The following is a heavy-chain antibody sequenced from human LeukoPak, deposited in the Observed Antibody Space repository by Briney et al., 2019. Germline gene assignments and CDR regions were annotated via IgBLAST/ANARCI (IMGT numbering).Heavy chain of an antibody. CDR3: ARAMVRGLSNPFDS. D-gene: IGHD3-10*01. Sequence: ASVKVSCKASGYTFNGYYMHWVRQAPGQGLEWVGIINPSGDPTTYAQKFQGRVTMTRDTSTSTVYMELSSLRSEDTAVYYCARAMVRGLSNPFDSWGQGTLVTVSS. CDR2: INPSGDPT. J-gene: IGHJ4*02. CDR1: GYTFNGYY. V-gene: IGHV1-46*02.